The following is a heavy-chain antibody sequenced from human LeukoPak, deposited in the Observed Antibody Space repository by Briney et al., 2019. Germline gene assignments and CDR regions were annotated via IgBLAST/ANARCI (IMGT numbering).Heavy chain of an antibody. D-gene: IGHD3-22*01. CDR2: ISAYNGNT. CDR1: GGTFSSYG. CDR3: AREGGTILNYYDSSGSRKGFGP. Sequence: ASVKVSCKASGGTFSSYGISWVRQAPGQGLEWMGWISAYNGNTNYAQMFQGRVTMTTDTSTSTAYMELRSLRSDDTAVYYCAREGGTILNYYDSSGSRKGFGPWGQGTLVTVSS. J-gene: IGHJ5*02. V-gene: IGHV1-18*01.